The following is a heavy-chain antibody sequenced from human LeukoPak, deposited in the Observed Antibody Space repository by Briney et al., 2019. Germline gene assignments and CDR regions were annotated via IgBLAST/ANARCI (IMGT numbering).Heavy chain of an antibody. CDR2: ISPAGGTT. CDR1: GFTFSSEA. D-gene: IGHD3-10*01. CDR3: ARRDSGSYSVY. Sequence: GGSLRLSCAVSGFTFSSEAMGWVRQLPGGGLEWVSTISPAGGTTYYAESMKGRFTISRDNAKNTLYLQMNSLRPEDTAVYYCARRDSGSYSVYWGQGTLVTVSS. J-gene: IGHJ4*02. V-gene: IGHV3-23*01.